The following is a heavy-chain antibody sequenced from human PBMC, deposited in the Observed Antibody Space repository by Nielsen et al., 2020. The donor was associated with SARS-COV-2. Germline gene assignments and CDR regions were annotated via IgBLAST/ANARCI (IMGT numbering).Heavy chain of an antibody. V-gene: IGHV4-39*01. CDR2: IYYSGST. D-gene: IGHD6-19*01. CDR1: GGSISSSSYY. Sequence: SETLSLTCTVSGGSISSSSYYWGWIRQPPGKGLEWIGSIYYSGSTYYNPSLKSRVTISVDTSKNQFSLKLSSVTAADTAVYYCAGGIAVAYWFDPWGQGTLVTVSS. J-gene: IGHJ5*02. CDR3: AGGIAVAYWFDP.